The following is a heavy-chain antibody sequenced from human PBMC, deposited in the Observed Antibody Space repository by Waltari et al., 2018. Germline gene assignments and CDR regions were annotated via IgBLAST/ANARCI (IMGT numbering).Heavy chain of an antibody. V-gene: IGHV3-43D*04. CDR2: ITWDGRST. D-gene: IGHD3-9*01. Sequence: EVQLEESGGGVVRPGGSLRLSCAASGFTFDDFAMPWVRQAPGKGLEWVSLITWDGRSTYYADSVKGRFAISRDNGKDFLYLQMNSLRPEDTALYYCVKEAAGYDSLIANGLDVWGQGTTVTVSS. CDR1: GFTFDDFA. CDR3: VKEAAGYDSLIANGLDV. J-gene: IGHJ6*02.